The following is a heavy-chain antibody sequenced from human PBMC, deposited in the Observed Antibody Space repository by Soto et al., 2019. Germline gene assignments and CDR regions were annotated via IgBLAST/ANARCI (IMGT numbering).Heavy chain of an antibody. V-gene: IGHV1-24*01. CDR1: GYTLTELS. Sequence: ASVKVSCKVSGYTLTELSMHWVRQAPGKGLEWMGGFDPEDGETIYAQKFQGRVTMTEDTSTGTAYMELSSLRSEDTAAYYCATDQRGYSGYDQHNWFDPWGQGTLVTVSS. CDR2: FDPEDGET. J-gene: IGHJ5*02. D-gene: IGHD5-12*01. CDR3: ATDQRGYSGYDQHNWFDP.